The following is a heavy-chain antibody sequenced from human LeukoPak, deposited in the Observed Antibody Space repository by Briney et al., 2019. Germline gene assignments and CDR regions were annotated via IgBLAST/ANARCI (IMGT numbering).Heavy chain of an antibody. V-gene: IGHV3-48*03. CDR2: ISSSGSTI. Sequence: GGSLRLSCAASGFTFSSYEMNWVRQAPGKGLEWVSYISSSGSTIYYADSVKGRFTISRDNAKNSLYLQMNSLRAEDTAVYYCAREPVVKSDDAFDIWGQGTMVTVSS. D-gene: IGHD3-22*01. CDR3: AREPVVKSDDAFDI. J-gene: IGHJ3*02. CDR1: GFTFSSYE.